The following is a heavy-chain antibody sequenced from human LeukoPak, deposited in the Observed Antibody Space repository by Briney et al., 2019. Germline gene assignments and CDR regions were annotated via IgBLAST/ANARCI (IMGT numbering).Heavy chain of an antibody. CDR1: GFTFSDYA. J-gene: IGHJ4*02. Sequence: GGSLRLSWVASGFTFSDYAMNWVSQVPGEGLEWISAISASGGTTFYAESVKGRFTISRDNSKNTLYLQMNSLRAEDTAVYYCAKATVGTYRPFDYWGQGTLVTVSS. V-gene: IGHV3-23*01. D-gene: IGHD3-16*02. CDR2: ISASGGTT. CDR3: AKATVGTYRPFDY.